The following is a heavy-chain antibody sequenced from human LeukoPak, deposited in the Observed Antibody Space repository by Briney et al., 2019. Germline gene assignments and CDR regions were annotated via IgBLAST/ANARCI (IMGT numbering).Heavy chain of an antibody. V-gene: IGHV4-31*03. CDR2: IYYSGSS. J-gene: IGHJ4*02. D-gene: IGHD3-22*01. CDR1: GGSIISGGYY. CDR3: ATLYDSSGYFGY. Sequence: SQTLSLTCTVSGGSIISGGYYWSWIRQHPGKGLEWIGYIYYSGSSYYSPSLKGRVAISVDTSKNQFSLKLNSVTAADTAVYYCATLYDSSGYFGYWGQGTLVTVSS.